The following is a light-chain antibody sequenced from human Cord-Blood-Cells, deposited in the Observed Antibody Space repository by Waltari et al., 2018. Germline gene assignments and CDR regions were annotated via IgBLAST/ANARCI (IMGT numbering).Light chain of an antibody. V-gene: IGKV4-1*01. CDR3: QQYYSTPLT. CDR1: QSVLYSSNNKNY. J-gene: IGKJ4*01. Sequence: DIVMTQSPDSLAVSLGERATTNCKSSQSVLYSSNNKNYLAWYQQKPGQPPKLLIYWASTRESGVPDRFSGSGSGTDFTITISSLQAEDVAVYYCQQYYSTPLTFGGGTKVEIK. CDR2: WAS.